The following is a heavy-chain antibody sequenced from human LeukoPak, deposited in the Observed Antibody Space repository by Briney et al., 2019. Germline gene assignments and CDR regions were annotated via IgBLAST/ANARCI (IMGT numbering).Heavy chain of an antibody. D-gene: IGHD6-19*01. CDR2: ISGSGNVI. J-gene: IGHJ4*02. Sequence: GGSLRLSCAASGFTFGTSAMTWVRQAPGKGLEWVSSISGSGNVIYDSDPVKGRFSISRDNPKGTLYLQMNSLRAEDTATYFCAKARYNNGWDYFDYWGLGTLVTVSS. CDR3: AKARYNNGWDYFDY. V-gene: IGHV3-23*01. CDR1: GFTFGTSA.